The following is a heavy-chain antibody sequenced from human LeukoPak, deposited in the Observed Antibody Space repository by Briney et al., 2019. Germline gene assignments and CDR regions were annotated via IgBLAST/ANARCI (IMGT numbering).Heavy chain of an antibody. J-gene: IGHJ4*02. D-gene: IGHD1-26*01. CDR1: GGSISSYY. V-gene: IGHV4-59*01. CDR2: IYYSGGT. CDR3: ASWELPERFFDY. Sequence: SETLSLTCTVSGGSISSYYWSWIRQPPGKGLEWIGYIYYSGGTNYNPSLKSRVTISVDTSKNQFSLKLSSVTAADTAVYYCASWELPERFFDYWGQGTLVTVSS.